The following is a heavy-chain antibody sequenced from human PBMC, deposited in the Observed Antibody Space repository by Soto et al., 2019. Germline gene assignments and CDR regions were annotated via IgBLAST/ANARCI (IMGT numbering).Heavy chain of an antibody. V-gene: IGHV4-39*01. J-gene: IGHJ5*02. CDR1: GGSISSSSYY. CDR2: IYYSGST. D-gene: IGHD6-13*01. Sequence: SETLSLTCTVSGGSISSSSYYWGWIRQPPGKGLEWIGSIYYSGSTYYNPSLRSRVTISVDTSKNQFSLKLSSVTAADTAVYYCARLSWQQLDPWGQGTLVTVSS. CDR3: ARLSWQQLDP.